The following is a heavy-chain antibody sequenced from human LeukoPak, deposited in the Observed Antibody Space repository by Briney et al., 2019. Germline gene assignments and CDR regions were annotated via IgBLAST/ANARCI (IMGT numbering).Heavy chain of an antibody. Sequence: GGSLRLSCAASGFIFSDYYMSWIRQAPGKGLEWVSYISSSSSYIYYADSVKGRFTISRDNAKNSLYLQMNSLRAEDTAVYYCARASGYTSGWYDDAFDIWGQGTMVTVSS. J-gene: IGHJ3*02. D-gene: IGHD6-19*01. V-gene: IGHV3-11*06. CDR3: ARASGYTSGWYDDAFDI. CDR1: GFIFSDYY. CDR2: ISSSSSYI.